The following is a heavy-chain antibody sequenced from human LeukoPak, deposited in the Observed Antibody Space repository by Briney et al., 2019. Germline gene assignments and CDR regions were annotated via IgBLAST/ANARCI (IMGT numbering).Heavy chain of an antibody. CDR2: IYYSGST. CDR1: GGSISSYY. D-gene: IGHD3-10*01. V-gene: IGHV4-59*08. CDR3: ARGVTTSMVRGVPRLFDY. J-gene: IGHJ4*02. Sequence: PSETLSLTCTVSGGSISSYYWSWIRQPPGKGLEWIGYIYYSGSTNYNPSLKSRVTISVDTSKNQFSLKLSSVTAADTAVYYCARGVTTSMVRGVPRLFDYWGQGTLVTVSS.